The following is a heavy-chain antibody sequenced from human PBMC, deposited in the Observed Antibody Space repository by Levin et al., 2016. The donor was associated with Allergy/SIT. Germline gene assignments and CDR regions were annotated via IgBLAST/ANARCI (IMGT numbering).Heavy chain of an antibody. V-gene: IGHV3-48*01. CDR2: ITSSSSTI. CDR1: GFTFDRHS. Sequence: GESLKISCAASGFTFDRHSMNWVRQAPGKGLEWLSFITSSSSTIYYADSVKGRFTISRDNAKNSLFLQMNSLRAEDTAVYYCASVSTPDYYDSSGYYDAFDIWGQGTMVTVSS. J-gene: IGHJ3*02. CDR3: ASVSTPDYYDSSGYYDAFDI. D-gene: IGHD3-22*01.